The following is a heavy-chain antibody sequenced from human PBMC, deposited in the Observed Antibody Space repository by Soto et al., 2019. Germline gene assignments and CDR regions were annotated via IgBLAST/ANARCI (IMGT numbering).Heavy chain of an antibody. V-gene: IGHV3-30*18. J-gene: IGHJ4*02. D-gene: IGHD2-21*01. CDR1: GFTFNIYG. CDR2: ILYDGSRK. CDR3: AKGDGRNSVDY. Sequence: PGGSLRLSCAASGFTFNIYGMHWVRQAPGKGLEWVALILYDGSRKYYTDSVKGRFTISRDNSKNTLYLRMNSLTAEDTAVYYCAKGDGRNSVDYWGQGTLVTVSS.